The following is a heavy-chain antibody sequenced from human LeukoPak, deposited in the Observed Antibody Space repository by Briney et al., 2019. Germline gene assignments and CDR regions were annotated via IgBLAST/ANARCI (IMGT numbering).Heavy chain of an antibody. CDR2: IYYSGST. CDR3: AGYTSGRFFFDF. V-gene: IGHV4-59*01. J-gene: IGHJ4*02. D-gene: IGHD3-10*01. CDR1: GGSINTYY. Sequence: SETLSLTCSVSGGSINTYYWSWLRQPPGKGLEWIGYIYYSGSTNYNPSHKSRVTMSVDTSKNQISLNLTSVDAADTAVYYCAGYTSGRFFFDFWGQGALVTVSS.